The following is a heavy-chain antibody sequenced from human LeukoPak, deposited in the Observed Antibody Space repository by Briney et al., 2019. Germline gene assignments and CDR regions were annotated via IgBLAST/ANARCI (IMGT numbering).Heavy chain of an antibody. CDR2: ISTSWTNSR. D-gene: IGHD6-13*01. CDR3: AKSLPYSSSSGAFDY. CDR1: GFPFGDYS. Sequence: GGSLRLSCAASGFPFGDYSMNWVRQAPGKGLEWVSYISTSWTNSRYYADFVKGRFTISRNNAKSSMYPQMNSLRADDTALYYCAKSLPYSSSSGAFDYWGQGTLVTVSS. J-gene: IGHJ4*02. V-gene: IGHV3-48*04.